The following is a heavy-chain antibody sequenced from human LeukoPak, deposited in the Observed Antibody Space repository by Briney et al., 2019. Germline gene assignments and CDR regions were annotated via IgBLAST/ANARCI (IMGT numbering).Heavy chain of an antibody. D-gene: IGHD3-3*01. CDR1: GGSISSYY. CDR2: IYYSGST. CDR3: ARDRVNWFDP. J-gene: IGHJ5*02. Sequence: SETLSLTCTGSGGSISSYYWSWLRQPPGKGLEWIGYIYYSGSTNYNPSLKSRVTISVDTSKNQFSLKLSSVTAADTAVYYCARDRVNWFDPWGQGTLVTVSS. V-gene: IGHV4-59*01.